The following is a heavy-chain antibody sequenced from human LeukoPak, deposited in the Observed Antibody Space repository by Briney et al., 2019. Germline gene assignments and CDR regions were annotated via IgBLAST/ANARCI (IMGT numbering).Heavy chain of an antibody. Sequence: NPSQTLSLTCTVSGGSISSGDYYWSWIRQPPGKGLEWIGYIYYSGSTYYNPSLKSRVTISVDTSKNQFSLKLSSVTAADTAVYYCARVRRFYDYVWGSYLGDAFDIWGQGTMVTVSS. D-gene: IGHD3-16*01. CDR1: GGSISSGDYY. V-gene: IGHV4-30-4*01. CDR2: IYYSGST. J-gene: IGHJ3*02. CDR3: ARVRRFYDYVWGSYLGDAFDI.